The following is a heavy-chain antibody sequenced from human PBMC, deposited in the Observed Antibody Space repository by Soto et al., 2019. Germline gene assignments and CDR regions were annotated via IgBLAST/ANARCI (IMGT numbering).Heavy chain of an antibody. J-gene: IGHJ6*02. D-gene: IGHD2-2*01. V-gene: IGHV1-69*01. CDR1: GGTFTSTA. CDR2: IIPVLGTP. CDR3: ASPAGLDHLLNYYGLNV. Sequence: QVLLVQSSAEVKKPGSSVKVSCKASGGTFTSTAFSWVRQAPGQGLEWMGGIIPVLGTPNYAQKFQARLTVTADASTTTVHMELSSLRSDDTAVYYCASPAGLDHLLNYYGLNVWGQGTTVTVSS.